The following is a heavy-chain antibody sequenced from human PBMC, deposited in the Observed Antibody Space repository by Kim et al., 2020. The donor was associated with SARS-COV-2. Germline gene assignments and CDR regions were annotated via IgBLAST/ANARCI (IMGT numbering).Heavy chain of an antibody. Sequence: SETLSLTCTXSGGSISSGGYYWSWIRQHPGKGLEWIGYIYYSGSTYYNPSLKSRVTISVDTSKNQFSLKLSSVTAADTAVYYCASARYDYGDYVGVGMDVWGQGTTVTVSS. J-gene: IGHJ6*02. CDR2: IYYSGST. CDR3: ASARYDYGDYVGVGMDV. V-gene: IGHV4-31*03. CDR1: GGSISSGGYY. D-gene: IGHD4-17*01.